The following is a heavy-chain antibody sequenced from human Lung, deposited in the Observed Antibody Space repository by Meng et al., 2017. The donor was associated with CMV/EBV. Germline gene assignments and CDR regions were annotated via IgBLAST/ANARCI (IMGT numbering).Heavy chain of an antibody. J-gene: IGHJ4*02. Sequence: SXXVSCKASGYTFIDHYIHWVRQAPGQGLQWMGWINPNNGDTNYAQRFQGRVSMTTDTSKGTVYMELSRLTSDDTAIFYCARDVGSGAAGYWGRGTQVTVSS. CDR2: INPNNGDT. CDR1: GYTFIDHY. V-gene: IGHV1-2*02. D-gene: IGHD2-2*03. CDR3: ARDVGSGAAGY.